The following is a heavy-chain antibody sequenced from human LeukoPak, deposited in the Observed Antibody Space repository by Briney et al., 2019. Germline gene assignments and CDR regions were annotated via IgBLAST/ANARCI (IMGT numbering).Heavy chain of an antibody. V-gene: IGHV3-30*18. D-gene: IGHD1-1*01. CDR1: GFTFSSYG. J-gene: IGHJ4*02. CDR2: ISYDGSNK. Sequence: GGSLRLSCAASGFTFSSYGMHWVRQAPGKGLEWVAVISYDGSNKYYAGSVKGRFTFSRDNSKNTLYLQMNSLRAEDMAVYYCVKRWTGTTIGQQDYWGQGTLVTVSS. CDR3: VKRWTGTTIGQQDY.